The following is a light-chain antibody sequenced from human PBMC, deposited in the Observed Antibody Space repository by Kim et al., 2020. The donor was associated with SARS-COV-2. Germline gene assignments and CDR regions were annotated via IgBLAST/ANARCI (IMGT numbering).Light chain of an antibody. V-gene: IGKV3-11*01. CDR3: QQRNNWLT. Sequence: SLSPGERAPLSCRASQSVNTYLAWYRQKPGQAPRLLIFDASNRATGIPARFSGSGSGTDFTLTISSLEPEDFAVYYCQQRNNWLTFGGGTKVDIK. CDR2: DAS. J-gene: IGKJ4*01. CDR1: QSVNTY.